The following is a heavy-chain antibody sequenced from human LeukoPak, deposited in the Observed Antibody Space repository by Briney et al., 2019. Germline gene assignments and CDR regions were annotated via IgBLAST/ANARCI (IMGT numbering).Heavy chain of an antibody. V-gene: IGHV4-39*01. Sequence: SETLSLTCTVSGGSISSSSYYWGWIRQPPGKGLEWIGSIYYSGSTYYNPSLKSRVTISVDTSKNQFSLKLSSVTAADTAVYYCARGIAAAPPDYWGQGTLVTDSS. D-gene: IGHD6-13*01. J-gene: IGHJ4*02. CDR2: IYYSGST. CDR1: GGSISSSSYY. CDR3: ARGIAAAPPDY.